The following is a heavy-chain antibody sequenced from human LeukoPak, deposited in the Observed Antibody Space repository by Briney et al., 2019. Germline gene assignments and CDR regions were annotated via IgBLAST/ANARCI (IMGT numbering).Heavy chain of an antibody. CDR1: GGTFSSYG. V-gene: IGHV1-69*04. CDR2: VITMLGTG. J-gene: IGHJ4*02. Sequence: ASVKVSCKVSGGTFSSYGISWVRQAPGQGLEWMGRVITMLGTGDSVQKFQGRVTITADTSTSTAYMELTSLRSEDTAVYYYAKWSGYQDYWGQGTLVIVSS. D-gene: IGHD3-3*01. CDR3: AKWSGYQDY.